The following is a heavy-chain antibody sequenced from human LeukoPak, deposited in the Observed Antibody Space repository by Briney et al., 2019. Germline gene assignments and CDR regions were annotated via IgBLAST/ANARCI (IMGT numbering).Heavy chain of an antibody. D-gene: IGHD2-21*01. CDR1: GFTFSSYG. Sequence: PGRSLRLSCAASGFTFSSYGMRWVRQAPGKGLEWVAVISYDGSNKYYADSVKGRFTISRDNSKNTPYLQMNSLRAEDTAVYYCAKDLDGDSNYWGQGTLVTVSS. CDR3: AKDLDGDSNY. CDR2: ISYDGSNK. V-gene: IGHV3-30*18. J-gene: IGHJ4*02.